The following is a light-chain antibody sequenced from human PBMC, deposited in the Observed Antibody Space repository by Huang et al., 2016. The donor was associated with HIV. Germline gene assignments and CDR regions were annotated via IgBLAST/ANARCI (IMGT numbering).Light chain of an antibody. Sequence: EIVMTQSPGTLSVAPGERATLSCRASQNSNTNLAWFQQKPGQAPRLLIYAASTRTADFPARFSGSGSRTEFTLTISSLQSEDIAVYYCQQYNDWPRSFCQGTKVEIK. CDR2: AAS. V-gene: IGKV3-15*01. CDR1: QNSNTN. CDR3: QQYNDWPRS. J-gene: IGKJ1*01.